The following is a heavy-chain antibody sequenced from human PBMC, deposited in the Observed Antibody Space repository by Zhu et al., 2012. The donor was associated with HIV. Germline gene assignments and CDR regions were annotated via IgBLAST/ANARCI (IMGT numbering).Heavy chain of an antibody. J-gene: IGHJ4*02. CDR2: ISHSGNT. D-gene: IGHD3-9*01. CDR1: GYSISSGYY. CDR3: ARDRGIDWYLTPFDY. V-gene: IGHV4-38-2*02. Sequence: QVQLRESGPGLVKSSETLSLTCAVSGYSISSGYYWGWIRQAPGRGLEWVGTISHSGNTYYNPSLKSRVTISVDTSKNQFSLKLSSVTAADTAVYYCARDRGIDWYLTPFDYWGQGTLVTVS.